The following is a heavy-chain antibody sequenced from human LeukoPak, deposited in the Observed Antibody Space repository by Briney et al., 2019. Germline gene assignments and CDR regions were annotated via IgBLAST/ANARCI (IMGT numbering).Heavy chain of an antibody. CDR3: ASSTWGYFDY. J-gene: IGHJ4*02. Sequence: GGSLRLSCAASGFTFSSSAMSWVRQAPRKGLEWVSSITESGDGTYYADSVMGRFTISRDDSKNTLYLQMNSLRAEDTAVYYCASSTWGYFDYWGQGTLVTVSS. CDR2: ITESGDGT. V-gene: IGHV3-23*01. CDR1: GFTFSSSA. D-gene: IGHD6-13*01.